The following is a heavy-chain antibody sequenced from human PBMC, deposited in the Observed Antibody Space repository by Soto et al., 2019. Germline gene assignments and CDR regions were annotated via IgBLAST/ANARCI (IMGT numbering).Heavy chain of an antibody. CDR3: ARLPVAGTGDDY. D-gene: IGHD6-19*01. V-gene: IGHV4-59*08. CDR1: GGSISSYY. J-gene: IGHJ4*02. CDR2: IYYSGST. Sequence: SETLSLTCTVSGGSISSYYWSWIRQPPGKGLEWIGYIYYSGSTNYNPSLKSRVTISVDTSKNQFSLKLSSVTAADTAVYYCARLPVAGTGDDYWGQGTLVTVSS.